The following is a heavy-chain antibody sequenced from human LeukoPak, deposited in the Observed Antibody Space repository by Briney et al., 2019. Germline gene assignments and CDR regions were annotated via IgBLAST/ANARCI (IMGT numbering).Heavy chain of an antibody. V-gene: IGHV3-11*06. Sequence: GGSLRLSCAASGFTFSDYYMSWIRQAPGKGLEWLSYITSSSSYTNYADSVKGRFTISRDNAKNSLYLQMNSLRAEDTALYYCARNYGGYSHWGQGTLVTVSS. CDR3: ARNYGGYSH. CDR2: ITSSSSYT. CDR1: GFTFSDYY. D-gene: IGHD4-23*01. J-gene: IGHJ4*02.